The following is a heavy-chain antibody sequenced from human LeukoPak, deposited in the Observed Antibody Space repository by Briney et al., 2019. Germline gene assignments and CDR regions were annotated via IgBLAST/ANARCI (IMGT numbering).Heavy chain of an antibody. CDR1: GFTFSSYA. CDR3: SISELGYYNYYRGV. V-gene: IGHV3-7*01. D-gene: IGHD6-13*01. Sequence: PGGSLRLSCAASGFTFSSYAMHWVRQAPGKGLEWVANIKQDGSEKYYVDSVKGRFTISRDNARNSLYLQMNSLRAEDTGVYYCSISELGYYNYYRGVWCKGTTVTVSS. CDR2: IKQDGSEK. J-gene: IGHJ6*03.